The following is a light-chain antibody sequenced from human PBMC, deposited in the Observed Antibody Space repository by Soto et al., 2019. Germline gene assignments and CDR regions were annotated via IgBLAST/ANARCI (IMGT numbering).Light chain of an antibody. CDR3: QQYHSFSP. CDR2: EAS. J-gene: IGKJ1*01. Sequence: DIQMTQSPSTLSASVGDRVTITCRASQSISSWLAWYQQKPGKAPKLLIYEASSLEIGDPSGFSGSGSEPEFTLIISSLQADDFATYNCQQYHSFSPFGQGTKVEIK. V-gene: IGKV1-5*03. CDR1: QSISSW.